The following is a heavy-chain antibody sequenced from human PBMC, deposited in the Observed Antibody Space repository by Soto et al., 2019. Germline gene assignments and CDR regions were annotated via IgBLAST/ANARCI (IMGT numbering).Heavy chain of an antibody. V-gene: IGHV3-11*01. CDR2: ISSSGSTI. CDR1: GFTCTAYY. Sequence: QVQLVESGGGLVKPGGSLRLSCAASGFTCTAYYMSWIRQAPVKGLEWVSYISSSGSTIFYADSVKGRFTIDRDNDKNSMYLQMNSLRAEDPAVYYCARGAAMAYGMDVWGQGTTVTVSS. D-gene: IGHD5-18*01. J-gene: IGHJ6*02. CDR3: ARGAAMAYGMDV.